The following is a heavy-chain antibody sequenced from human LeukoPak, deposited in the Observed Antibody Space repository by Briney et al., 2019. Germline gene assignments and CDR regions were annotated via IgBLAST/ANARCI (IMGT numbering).Heavy chain of an antibody. CDR3: ARAPTGTLEDAFDI. Sequence: GESLKISCQGSGYRFTSYWIGWVRPMPGKGLEWMGIIYPGDSDTRYSPSFQGQVTISADKSISTAYLQWSSLKASDTAMYYCARAPTGTLEDAFDIWGQGTMVTVSS. J-gene: IGHJ3*02. CDR2: IYPGDSDT. D-gene: IGHD1-1*01. CDR1: GYRFTSYW. V-gene: IGHV5-51*01.